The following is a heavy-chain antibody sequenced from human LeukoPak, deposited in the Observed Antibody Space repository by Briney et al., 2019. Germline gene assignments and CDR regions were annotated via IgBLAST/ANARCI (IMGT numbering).Heavy chain of an antibody. Sequence: GGSLRLSCAASGFTFSSYGMHWVRQAPGKGLEWVAVISYDGSNKYYADSVKGRPTISRDNSKNTLYLQMNSLRDEDTAVYYCARDIRNIVVEPVAGDDGAFDYWGQGTLVTVSS. J-gene: IGHJ4*02. CDR3: ARDIRNIVVEPVAGDDGAFDY. V-gene: IGHV3-30*03. D-gene: IGHD2-2*01. CDR2: ISYDGSNK. CDR1: GFTFSSYG.